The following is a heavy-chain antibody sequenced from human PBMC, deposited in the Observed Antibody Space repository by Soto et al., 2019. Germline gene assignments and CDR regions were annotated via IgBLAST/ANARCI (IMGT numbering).Heavy chain of an antibody. Sequence: ASVKVSCKASGGTFSSYAISWVRQAPGQGLEWMGGIIPIFGTANYAQKFQGRFTISRDNSKNTLYLQMNSLRAEDTAVYYCAKERDSIFDYWGQGTLVTVSS. CDR2: IIPIFGTA. CDR3: AKERDSIFDY. CDR1: GGTFSSYA. V-gene: IGHV1-69*05. J-gene: IGHJ4*02.